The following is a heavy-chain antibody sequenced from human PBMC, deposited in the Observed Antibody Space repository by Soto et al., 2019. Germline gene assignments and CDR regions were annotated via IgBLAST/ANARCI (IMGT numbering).Heavy chain of an antibody. CDR3: APLTVSLSGPYGIHV. D-gene: IGHD2-15*01. CDR2: MFYSGLS. CDR1: GYSVSSSDYY. V-gene: IGHV4-39*01. Sequence: SETLSLTCSVSGYSVSSSDYYWAWIRQPPGKGLEWIGSMFYSGLSYYNPSLKSRVTLSVDTSKNQFSVRLNSVTAADTAVYYCAPLTVSLSGPYGIHVWGQGTTVTVS. J-gene: IGHJ6*02.